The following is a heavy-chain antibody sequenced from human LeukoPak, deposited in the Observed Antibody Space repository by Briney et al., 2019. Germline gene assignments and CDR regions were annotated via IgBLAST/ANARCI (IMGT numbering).Heavy chain of an antibody. D-gene: IGHD3-22*01. CDR1: GFTFDDYA. CDR2: ISGDGGST. J-gene: IGHJ4*02. Sequence: GGSLRLPCAASGFTFDDYAMHWVRQAPGKGLEGVSLISGDGGSTYYADSVKGRFTISRDNSKNSLYLQMNSLRTEDTALYYCARSSYSSGIDYWGQGTLVTVSS. CDR3: ARSSYSSGIDY. V-gene: IGHV3-43*02.